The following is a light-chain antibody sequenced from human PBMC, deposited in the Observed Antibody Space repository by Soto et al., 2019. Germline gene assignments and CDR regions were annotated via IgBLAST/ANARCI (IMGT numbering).Light chain of an antibody. J-gene: IGKJ5*01. CDR2: DAS. CDR1: QSVSSS. Sequence: EVVLTQSPATLSLSPGERATLSCRASQSVSSSLAWYQQKPGQAPRLLIFDASTRATGIPARFSGSGSETVFTLTISSLEPEDFAVYYCQQRSVWPPSITFGQGTRLEIK. CDR3: QQRSVWPPSIT. V-gene: IGKV3-11*01.